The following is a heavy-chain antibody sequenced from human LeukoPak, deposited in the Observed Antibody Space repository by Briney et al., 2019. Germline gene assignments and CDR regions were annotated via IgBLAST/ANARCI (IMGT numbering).Heavy chain of an antibody. CDR1: GFTFNNAW. CDR2: IIHSGST. CDR3: ARRIGKMTMITVAAPSYDY. Sequence: GSLRLSCAASGFTFNNAWMSWVRQAPGKGLEWIGDIIHSGSTNYNPSLKSRVTISVDTSKNQFSLKLSSVTAADTAVYYCARRIGKMTMITVAAPSYDYWGQGTLVTVSS. V-gene: IGHV4-34*12. D-gene: IGHD3-22*01. J-gene: IGHJ4*02.